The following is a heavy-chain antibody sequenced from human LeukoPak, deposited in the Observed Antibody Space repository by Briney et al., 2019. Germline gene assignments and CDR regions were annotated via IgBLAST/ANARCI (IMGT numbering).Heavy chain of an antibody. D-gene: IGHD3-10*01. Sequence: PSETLSLTCTVSGGSISSSSYYWGWIRQPPGKGLEWIGSIYYSGSTYYNPSLKSRVTMSVDTSKNQFSLKLSSVTAADTAVYYCARDLIVPDAMTGSGSYSTDYWGQGTLATVSS. V-gene: IGHV4-39*07. CDR1: GGSISSSSYY. CDR2: IYYSGST. CDR3: ARDLIVPDAMTGSGSYSTDY. J-gene: IGHJ4*02.